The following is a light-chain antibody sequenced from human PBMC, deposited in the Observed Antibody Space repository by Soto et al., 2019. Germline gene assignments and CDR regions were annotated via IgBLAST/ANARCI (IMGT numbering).Light chain of an antibody. CDR3: QQYNNWPI. Sequence: DIQITQSPSTRSGSVVERVTITCRASQTISSWLAWYQQKPGKAPKLLIYDASSLESGVPSRFSGSGSGTEFTLTISSLQSEDFAVYYCQQYNNWPIFGQGTRLEIK. J-gene: IGKJ5*01. CDR2: DAS. V-gene: IGKV1-5*01. CDR1: QTISSW.